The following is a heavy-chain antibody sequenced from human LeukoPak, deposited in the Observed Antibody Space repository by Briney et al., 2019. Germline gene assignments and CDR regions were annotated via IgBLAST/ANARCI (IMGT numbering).Heavy chain of an antibody. CDR1: GGTFSSYA. J-gene: IGHJ4*02. CDR3: ARDLDQYSGRFGGFGHDF. V-gene: IGHV1-69*05. D-gene: IGHD1-26*01. Sequence: SVKVSCKASGGTFSSYAISWVRRAPGQGLEWMGGIIPIFGTANYAQKLQGRVTMTTDTSTSTAYMELRSLRSDDTAVYYCARDLDQYSGRFGGFGHDFWGQGTLVTVSS. CDR2: IIPIFGTA.